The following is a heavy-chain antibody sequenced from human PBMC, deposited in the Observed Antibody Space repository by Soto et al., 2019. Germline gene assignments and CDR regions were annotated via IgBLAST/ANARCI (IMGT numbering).Heavy chain of an antibody. CDR3: AREGLNYETGGVFFDY. J-gene: IGHJ4*02. V-gene: IGHV4-31*03. CDR2: IYYSGST. D-gene: IGHD4-4*01. CDR1: GGSISSGGYY. Sequence: QVQLQESGPGLVKPSQTLSLTCTVSGGSISSGGYYWSWIRQHPGKGLEWIGYIYYSGSTYYNPSLRCRVTISVDTSKNQSSLKLSSVTAADTAVYYCAREGLNYETGGVFFDYWGQGTLVTVSS.